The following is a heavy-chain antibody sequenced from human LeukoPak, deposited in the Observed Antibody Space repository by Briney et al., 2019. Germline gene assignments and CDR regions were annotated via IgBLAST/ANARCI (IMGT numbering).Heavy chain of an antibody. CDR3: ARVSMVRGLDAFDI. J-gene: IGHJ3*02. CDR1: GFTFSNYG. Sequence: GGSLRLSCAASGFTFSNYGMNWVRQAPGKGLEWVSYISSSSSTIYYADSVKGRFTISRDNAKNSLYLQMNSLRAEDTAVYYCARVSMVRGLDAFDIWGQGTMVTVSS. V-gene: IGHV3-48*04. D-gene: IGHD3-10*01. CDR2: ISSSSSTI.